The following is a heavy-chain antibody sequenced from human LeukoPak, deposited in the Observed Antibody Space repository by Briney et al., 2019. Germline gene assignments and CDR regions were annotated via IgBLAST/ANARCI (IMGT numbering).Heavy chain of an antibody. D-gene: IGHD3-10*01. CDR1: GFTFSSYA. J-gene: IGHJ4*02. V-gene: IGHV3-64D*06. CDR3: VKPLWFGELLGGTGDY. Sequence: GGSLRLSCSASGFTFSSYAMHWVRQAPGKGLEYVSAISSNGGSTYYADSVKGRFTTSRDNSKNTLYLQMSSLRAEDTAVYYCVKPLWFGELLGGTGDYWGQGTLVTVSS. CDR2: ISSNGGST.